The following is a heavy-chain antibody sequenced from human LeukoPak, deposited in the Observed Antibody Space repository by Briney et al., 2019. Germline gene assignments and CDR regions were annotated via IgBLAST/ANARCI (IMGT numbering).Heavy chain of an antibody. CDR3: ARGGSRSPRDAFDI. CDR2: ISPSGAST. CDR1: GYTFTSSY. V-gene: IGHV1-46*01. D-gene: IGHD6-13*01. J-gene: IGHJ3*02. Sequence: ASVKVPCKAFGYTFTSSYLHWVRQAPGQGLEWMGMISPSGASTTYAQKFQGRVTMTRDTSTSTVYMELSSLRSEDTAVYYCARGGSRSPRDAFDIWGQGTMVTVSS.